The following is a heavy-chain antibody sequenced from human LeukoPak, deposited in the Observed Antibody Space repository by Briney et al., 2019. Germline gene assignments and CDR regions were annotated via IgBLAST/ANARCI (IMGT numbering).Heavy chain of an antibody. V-gene: IGHV3-7*01. CDR3: ARGSGNTAMVYSDY. J-gene: IGHJ4*02. CDR2: IKQDGSEK. Sequence: GGSLRLSCAASGFTFSSYWMSWVRQAPGKGLEWVANIKQDGSEKYYVDSVKGRFTISRDNAKNSLYLQMNSLRAEDMAVYYCARGSGNTAMVYSDYWGQGTLVTVSS. D-gene: IGHD5-18*01. CDR1: GFTFSSYW.